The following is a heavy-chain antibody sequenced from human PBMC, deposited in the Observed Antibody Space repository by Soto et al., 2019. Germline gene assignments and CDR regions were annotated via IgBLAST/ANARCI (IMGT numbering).Heavy chain of an antibody. J-gene: IGHJ1*01. Sequence: QLQLQESGPGLVKPSETLSLTCTVSGGSINGYYWSWIRQPPGKGLEWIGYIYYSGRTDYNPSLKSRVTISVDTSKNQFSLKLSSVTAADTAVYYCARYQQYYQHWGQGTLVVVSS. CDR3: ARYQQYYQH. V-gene: IGHV4-59*08. CDR1: GGSINGYY. CDR2: IYYSGRT.